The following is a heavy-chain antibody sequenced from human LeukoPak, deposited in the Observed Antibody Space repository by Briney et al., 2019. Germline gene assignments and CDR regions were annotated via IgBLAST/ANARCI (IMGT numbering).Heavy chain of an antibody. D-gene: IGHD3-22*01. V-gene: IGHV4-39*07. J-gene: IGHJ3*02. CDR1: DVSISNNGRY. CDR3: ARAVEYYDSSGYDSKDAFDI. Sequence: SETLSLTCSVSDVSISNNGRYWAWIRQSPGKGLEWIGSAYHTGATNYNPSLESRVSMSVDTSKNQFSLRLTSATAADTAVHYCARAVEYYDSSGYDSKDAFDIWGQGTMVTVSS. CDR2: AYHTGAT.